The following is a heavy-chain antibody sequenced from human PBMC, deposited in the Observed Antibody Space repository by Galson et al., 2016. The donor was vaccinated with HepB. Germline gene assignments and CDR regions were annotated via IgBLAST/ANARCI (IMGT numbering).Heavy chain of an antibody. CDR2: IAQDGSEE. CDR1: GFTYGIYW. V-gene: IGHV3-7*04. D-gene: IGHD7-27*01. CDR3: VRDYWGTGDY. J-gene: IGHJ4*02. Sequence: SLRLSCAVSGFTYGIYWMSWVRQAPGTGLEWVANIAQDGSEEYYVDAVTGRFASSRHNAHNSLYLQMNSLRAEDTAVYYCVRDYWGTGDYWGRGTLVTVSS.